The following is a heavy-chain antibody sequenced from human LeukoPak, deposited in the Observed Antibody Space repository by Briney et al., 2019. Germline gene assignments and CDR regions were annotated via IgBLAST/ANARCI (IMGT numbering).Heavy chain of an antibody. J-gene: IGHJ3*02. CDR1: GASISSYY. CDR2: IYYSGST. D-gene: IGHD2-15*01. V-gene: IGHV4-59*08. Sequence: PSETLSLTCTVSGASISSYYWSWIRQPPGKGLEWIGYIYYSGSTNYNPSLKSRVTISVDTSKNQFSLKLSSVTAAGTAVYYCARHGGSYAFDIWGQGTMVTVSS. CDR3: ARHGGSYAFDI.